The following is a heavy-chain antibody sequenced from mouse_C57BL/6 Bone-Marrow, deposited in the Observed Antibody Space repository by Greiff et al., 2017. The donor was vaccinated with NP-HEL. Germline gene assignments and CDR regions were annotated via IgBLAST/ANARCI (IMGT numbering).Heavy chain of an antibody. J-gene: IGHJ2*01. Sequence: LVESGAELVRPGASVKLSCTASGFNIKDDYMHWVKQRPEQGLEWIGWIDPENGDTEYASKFQGKATITADTSSNTAYLQLSSLTSEDTAVYYCTTWDDSLDYWGQGTTLTVSS. D-gene: IGHD2-4*01. CDR3: TTWDDSLDY. V-gene: IGHV14-4*01. CDR2: IDPENGDT. CDR1: GFNIKDDY.